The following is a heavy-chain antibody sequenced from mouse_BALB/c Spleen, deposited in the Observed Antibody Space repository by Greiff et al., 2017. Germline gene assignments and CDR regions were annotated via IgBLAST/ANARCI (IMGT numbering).Heavy chain of an antibody. CDR1: GFTFSSFG. J-gene: IGHJ1*01. CDR2: ISSGSSTI. D-gene: IGHD1-1*01. CDR3: ASSITSGWYFDV. V-gene: IGHV5-17*02. Sequence: EVQRVESGGGLVQPGGSRKLSCAASGFTFSSFGMHWVRQAPEKGLEWVAYISSGSSTIYYADTVKGRFTISRDNPKNTLYLQMSSLKSEDTAMYYCASSITSGWYFDVWGAGTTVTVSS.